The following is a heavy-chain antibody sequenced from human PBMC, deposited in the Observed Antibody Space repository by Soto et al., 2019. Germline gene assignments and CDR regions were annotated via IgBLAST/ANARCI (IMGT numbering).Heavy chain of an antibody. V-gene: IGHV4-30-2*01. D-gene: IGHD2-15*01. CDR3: ARGPPLGD. Sequence: PSETLSLTCAVSGGSISSGGYSWSWIRQPPGKGLECIGYIYHSRSTYYNPSLKSRVTISVDRSKNQFSLKLSSVTAADTAVYYCARGPPLGDWGQGSLVTVSS. CDR2: IYHSRST. J-gene: IGHJ4*02. CDR1: GGSISSGGYS.